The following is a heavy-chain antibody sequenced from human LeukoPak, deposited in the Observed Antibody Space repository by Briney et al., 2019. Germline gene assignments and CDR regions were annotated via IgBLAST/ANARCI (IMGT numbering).Heavy chain of an antibody. J-gene: IGHJ5*02. CDR2: IYYSGST. CDR1: GGSISSGGYY. V-gene: IGHV4-31*02. D-gene: IGHD3-22*01. Sequence: SQTLSLTWTVSGGSISSGGYYWSWIRQHPGKGLEWIGYIYYSGSTYYNPSLKSRVTISVDTSKNQFSLKLSSVTSAVTAVYYCARARHYYDSSGYPPNWFDPWGQGTLVTVSS. CDR3: ARARHYYDSSGYPPNWFDP.